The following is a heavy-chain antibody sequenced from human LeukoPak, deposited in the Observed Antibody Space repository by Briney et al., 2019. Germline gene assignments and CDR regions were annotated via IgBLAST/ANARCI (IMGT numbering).Heavy chain of an antibody. J-gene: IGHJ6*03. D-gene: IGHD6-13*01. CDR3: ARHLAELRGRSWPYYYYYYFDV. CDR1: GFVYSAFW. V-gene: IGHV3-7*01. CDR2: IKQDGSER. Sequence: GGSLRLSCTGSGFVYSAFWMSWVRQVPGKGLEWVANIKQDGSERCYVDSVNGRFTISRDNAKNTVFLQMDSLRVEDTAVYYCARHLAELRGRSWPYYYYYYFDVWGTGTTVTISS.